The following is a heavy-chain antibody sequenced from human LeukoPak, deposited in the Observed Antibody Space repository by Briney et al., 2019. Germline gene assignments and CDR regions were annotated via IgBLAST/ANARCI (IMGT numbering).Heavy chain of an antibody. CDR2: ISSSGTTI. V-gene: IGHV3-48*03. CDR1: GFTFSSYE. D-gene: IGHD3-22*01. J-gene: IGHJ4*02. Sequence: GGSLRLSCAASGFTFSSYEMNWVRQAPGKGLEWVSYISSSGTTIYYADSVKGRFTISRDNAKNSLYLQMNSLRADTAVYYCARGRSYYYDSSRYEFSNYYFDYWGQGTLVTVSS. CDR3: ARGRSYYYDSSRYEFSNYYFDY.